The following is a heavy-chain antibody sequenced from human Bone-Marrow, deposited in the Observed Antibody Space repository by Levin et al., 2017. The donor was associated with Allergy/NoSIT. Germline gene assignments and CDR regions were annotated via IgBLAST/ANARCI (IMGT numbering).Heavy chain of an antibody. CDR3: ARAAYYEFVWGSFRFFDH. CDR2: IYYSGST. D-gene: IGHD3-16*02. V-gene: IGHV4-30-4*01. J-gene: IGHJ4*02. Sequence: SQTLSLTCTVSGGSISSGDHYWSWIRQPPGKGLEWIGYIYYSGSTYYNPSLKSRVLISIDTSENQFSLKLKSVTAADTAVYFCARAAYYEFVWGSFRFFDHWGQGSLVTVSS. CDR1: GGSISSGDHY.